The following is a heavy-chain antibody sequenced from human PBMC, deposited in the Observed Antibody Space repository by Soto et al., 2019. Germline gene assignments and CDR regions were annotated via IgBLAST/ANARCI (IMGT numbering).Heavy chain of an antibody. CDR2: INHSGTT. D-gene: IGHD5-12*01. CDR3: VRGRILRLRFGDFDS. V-gene: IGHV4-34*01. CDR1: GGSFTFSGYY. J-gene: IGHJ4*02. Sequence: SETLSLTCTVYGGSFTFSGYYWSWIRQPPGKGLEWIGEINHSGTTNYNPSLESRVTISLDTSKNQFSLDLTPVTAADTAVYYCVRGRILRLRFGDFDSWGQGTLITVSS.